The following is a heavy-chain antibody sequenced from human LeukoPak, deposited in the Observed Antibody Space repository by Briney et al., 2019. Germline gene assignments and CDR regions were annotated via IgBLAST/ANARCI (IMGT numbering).Heavy chain of an antibody. CDR2: IYYSGST. CDR1: GGSISSSSYY. D-gene: IGHD3-9*01. J-gene: IGHJ5*02. CDR3: ARCYDILTGYSTTFDP. V-gene: IGHV4-39*01. Sequence: PSETLSLTCTVSGGSISSSSYYWGWIRQPPGKGLEWIGSIYYSGSTYYNSSLKSRLTISVDTSKNQFSLKLSSVTAADTAVYYCARCYDILTGYSTTFDPWGQGTLVTVSS.